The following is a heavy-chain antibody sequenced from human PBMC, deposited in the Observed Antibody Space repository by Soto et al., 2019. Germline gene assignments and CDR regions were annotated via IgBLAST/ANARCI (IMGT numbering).Heavy chain of an antibody. J-gene: IGHJ3*02. CDR3: ARASVMITFEAFDS. CDR1: GGSISRGDYY. Sequence: SETLSLTCTVSGGSISRGDYYWSWIRQPPGKGLEWIGYIYYSGSTYYNPSLKSRVTISVDTSKNQFSLKLSSVTAADTAVYYCARASVMITFEAFDSWGQGTMVTVSS. D-gene: IGHD3-16*01. CDR2: IYYSGST. V-gene: IGHV4-30-4*01.